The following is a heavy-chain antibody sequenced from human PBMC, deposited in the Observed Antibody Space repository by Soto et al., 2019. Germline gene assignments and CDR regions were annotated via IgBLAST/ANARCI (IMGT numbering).Heavy chain of an antibody. CDR1: GYTFTSYD. J-gene: IGHJ6*03. CDR3: ARAVRGCSGDGCYSNHYFYYMDV. Sequence: GASVKVSCKTSGYTFTSYDINWVRQATGQGLEWMGWMNPNSGNRGYAQKFQDRVTMTRNTSISTAYMELSSLRSEDTAVYYCARAVRGCSGDGCYSNHYFYYMDVWGKGTTVTVSS. CDR2: MNPNSGNR. D-gene: IGHD2-15*01. V-gene: IGHV1-8*01.